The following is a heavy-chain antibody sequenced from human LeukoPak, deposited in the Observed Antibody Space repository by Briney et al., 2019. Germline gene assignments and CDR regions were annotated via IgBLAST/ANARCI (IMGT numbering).Heavy chain of an antibody. V-gene: IGHV3-53*01. CDR3: AGVLHSSIAY. CDR1: GFTVSTNY. D-gene: IGHD2/OR15-2a*01. J-gene: IGHJ4*02. CDR2: TFSSGRI. Sequence: GGSLRLSCVVSGFTVSTNYLTWVRQAPGKGLEWVSITFSSGRIDYADSVKGRFTISRDNSKNTVYLQMSSLRAEDTAVYFCAGVLHSSIAYWGQGTLVTVSS.